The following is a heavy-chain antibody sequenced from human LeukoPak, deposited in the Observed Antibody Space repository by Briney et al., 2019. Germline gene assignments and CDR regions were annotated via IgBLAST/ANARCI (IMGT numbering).Heavy chain of an antibody. CDR2: ISAYNGNT. D-gene: IGHD2-15*01. Sequence: ASVNVSSKASGYTFTSYGISWGRQAPGQGLEWMGWISAYNGNTNSAQKLQGRVTMTTDTSTSTAYMELRRLRSDDTAVYYCAREDCSGGSCYSSGAFDIWGQGTMVTVSS. V-gene: IGHV1-18*01. CDR3: AREDCSGGSCYSSGAFDI. J-gene: IGHJ3*02. CDR1: GYTFTSYG.